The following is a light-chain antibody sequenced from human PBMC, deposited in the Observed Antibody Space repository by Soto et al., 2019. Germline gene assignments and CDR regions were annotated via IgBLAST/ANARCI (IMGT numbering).Light chain of an antibody. J-gene: IGKJ5*01. CDR1: QSVSSY. Sequence: EIVLTQSPATLSLSPGERATLSCGASQSVSSYLAWYQQKPGQAPRLLIYDASNRATGIPARFSGSGSGTDFTLTISSLEPEDFAVYYCQQRSNWQDTFGQGTRLEIK. CDR3: QQRSNWQDT. V-gene: IGKV3-11*01. CDR2: DAS.